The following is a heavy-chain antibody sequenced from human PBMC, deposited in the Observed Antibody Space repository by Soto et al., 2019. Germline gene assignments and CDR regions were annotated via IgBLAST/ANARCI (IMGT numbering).Heavy chain of an antibody. Sequence: SETLSLTCTVSGGSISSSSYYWGWIRQPPGKGLEWIGSIYYSGSTYYNPSLKSRVTISVDTSKNQFSLKLSSVTAADTAVYYCASQSRGYSSGWYSGYFDYWGQGTLVTVSS. CDR3: ASQSRGYSSGWYSGYFDY. J-gene: IGHJ4*02. D-gene: IGHD6-19*01. V-gene: IGHV4-39*01. CDR1: GGSISSSSYY. CDR2: IYYSGST.